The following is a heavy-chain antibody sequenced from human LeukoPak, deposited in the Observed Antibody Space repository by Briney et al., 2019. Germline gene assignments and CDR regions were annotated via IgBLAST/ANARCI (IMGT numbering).Heavy chain of an antibody. D-gene: IGHD1-1*01. Sequence: SETLSLTCTVSGGSISSYYWSWIRQPAGKGLEWIGRIYTSGSTSYNPSLKSRVTLSVDTSKKQFSLKLNSATAADTTVYYCATGVRYGYYFDYWGQGTLVTVSS. CDR3: ATGVRYGYYFDY. CDR2: IYTSGST. V-gene: IGHV4-4*07. J-gene: IGHJ4*02. CDR1: GGSISSYY.